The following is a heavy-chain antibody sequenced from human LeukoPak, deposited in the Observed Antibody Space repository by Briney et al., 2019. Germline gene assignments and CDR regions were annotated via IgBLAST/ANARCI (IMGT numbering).Heavy chain of an antibody. CDR3: ARARRWPTDY. CDR1: GFTFSNYW. CDR2: INIDGSST. Sequence: GGSLRLSCAASGFTFSNYWMHWVRQVPGKGLVWVSRINIDGSSTNYADSVKGRFTMSRDNAKNTLYLQMNSLRAEDTGVYYCARARRWPTDYWGQGTLVTVSS. D-gene: IGHD1-14*01. V-gene: IGHV3-74*01. J-gene: IGHJ4*02.